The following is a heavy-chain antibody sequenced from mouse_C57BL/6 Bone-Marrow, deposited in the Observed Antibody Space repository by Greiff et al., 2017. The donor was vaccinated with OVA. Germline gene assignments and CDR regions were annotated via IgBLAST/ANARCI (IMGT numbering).Heavy chain of an antibody. D-gene: IGHD1-1*01. J-gene: IGHJ1*03. CDR3: ARDRGGSSPWYCDV. CDR1: GFTFSDYY. CDR2: INYDGSST. Sequence: EVQGVESEGGLVQPGSSMKLSCTASGFTFSDYYMAWVRQVPEKGLEWVANINYDGSSTYYLDSLNCRFIISSDNAKNILYLQMSSLKSEDTATDDCARDRGGSSPWYCDVWGKGTTVTVSS. V-gene: IGHV5-16*01.